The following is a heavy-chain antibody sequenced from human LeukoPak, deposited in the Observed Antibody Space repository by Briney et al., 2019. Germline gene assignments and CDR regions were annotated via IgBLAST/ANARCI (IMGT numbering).Heavy chain of an antibody. V-gene: IGHV4-34*01. CDR1: GGSFSGYY. CDR2: INHSGST. J-gene: IGHJ5*02. CDR3: ARGRGITGTGWFDP. D-gene: IGHD1-20*01. Sequence: SETLSLTCAVYGGSFSGYYWSWIRQPPGKGLEWTGEINHSGSTNYNPSLKSRVTISVDTSKNQFSLKLSSVTAADTAVYYCARGRGITGTGWFDPWGQGTLVTVSS.